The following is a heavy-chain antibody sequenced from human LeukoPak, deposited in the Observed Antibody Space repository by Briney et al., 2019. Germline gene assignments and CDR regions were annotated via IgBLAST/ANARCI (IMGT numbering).Heavy chain of an antibody. Sequence: GGSLRLSCAASGFTFSSNSMTWVRQAPGKGLEWVSGISGSGDSTFYADSVKGRFTISRDNSRNTLYLQMSSLSAEDTAVCYCTKWSGFGDDWGQETLVTVSS. D-gene: IGHD3-10*01. CDR2: ISGSGDST. V-gene: IGHV3-23*01. CDR3: TKWSGFGDD. J-gene: IGHJ4*02. CDR1: GFTFSSNS.